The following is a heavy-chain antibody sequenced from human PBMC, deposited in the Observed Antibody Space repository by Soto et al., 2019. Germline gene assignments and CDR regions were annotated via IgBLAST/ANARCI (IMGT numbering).Heavy chain of an antibody. V-gene: IGHV4-34*01. D-gene: IGHD2-15*01. Sequence: SETLSLTCAVYGGSFSGYYWSWIRQPPGKGLEWIGEINHSGSTNYNPSLKSRVTISVDTSKNQFSLKLSSVTAADTAVYYCARRPQLLGYCSGGSCYIDYWGQGTLVTVSS. CDR1: GGSFSGYY. J-gene: IGHJ4*02. CDR3: ARRPQLLGYCSGGSCYIDY. CDR2: INHSGST.